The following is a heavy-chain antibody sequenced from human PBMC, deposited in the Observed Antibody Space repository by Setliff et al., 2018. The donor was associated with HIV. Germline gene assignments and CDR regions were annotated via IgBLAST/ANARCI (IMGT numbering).Heavy chain of an antibody. CDR3: ARIFLRGLQYGGLYI. CDR1: GYTFTNYA. D-gene: IGHD4-4*01. V-gene: IGHV1-3*01. J-gene: IGHJ3*02. CDR2: INDCNGNT. Sequence: ASVKVSCKASGYTFTNYAIHWVRQAPGLGLEWMGWINDCNGNTKYSQNCQGRVTITRDTSSTTSYMELSGLNSEDTAVYYCARIFLRGLQYGGLYIWGQGTLVTVSS.